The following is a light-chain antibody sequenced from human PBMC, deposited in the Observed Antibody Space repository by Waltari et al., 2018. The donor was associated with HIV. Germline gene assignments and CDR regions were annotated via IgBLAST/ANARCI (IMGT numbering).Light chain of an antibody. V-gene: IGKV4-1*01. Sequence: DIVMTQSPDSLAVSLGERATINCKSITSVLYSSNNKNYLAWYQQKPGQPPKLLIYWASTREAGVPDRFSGSGSGTDFTLTISSLQAEDVAVYYCQQYYSTPRAFGQGTKVEIK. CDR3: QQYYSTPRA. CDR1: TSVLYSSNNKNY. CDR2: WAS. J-gene: IGKJ1*01.